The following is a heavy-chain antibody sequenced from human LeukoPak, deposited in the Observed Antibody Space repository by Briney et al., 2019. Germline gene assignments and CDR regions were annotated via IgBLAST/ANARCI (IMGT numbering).Heavy chain of an antibody. J-gene: IGHJ4*02. CDR2: IYPGDSDT. CDR3: ARLQAPSSWYSLY. Sequence: GESLKISCKGSGYSFTSYWIGWVRQMPGKGLGWMGIIYPGDSDTRYSPSFQGQVTISADKSISTAYLQWSSLKASDAAMYYCARLQAPSSWYSLYWGQGTLVTVSS. V-gene: IGHV5-51*01. CDR1: GYSFTSYW. D-gene: IGHD6-13*01.